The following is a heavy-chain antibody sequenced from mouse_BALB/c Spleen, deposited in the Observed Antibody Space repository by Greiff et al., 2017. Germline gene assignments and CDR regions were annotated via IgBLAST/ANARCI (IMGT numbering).Heavy chain of an antibody. CDR3: ARDYGNRLGFAY. D-gene: IGHD2-1*01. CDR1: GYSITSDYA. CDR2: ISYSGST. V-gene: IGHV3-2*02. Sequence: EVKLMESGPGLVKPSQSLSLTCTVTGYSITSDYAWNWIRQFPGNKLEWMGYISYSGSTSYNPSLKSRISITRDTSKNQFFLQLNSVTTEDTATYYCARDYGNRLGFAYWGQGTLVTVSA. J-gene: IGHJ3*01.